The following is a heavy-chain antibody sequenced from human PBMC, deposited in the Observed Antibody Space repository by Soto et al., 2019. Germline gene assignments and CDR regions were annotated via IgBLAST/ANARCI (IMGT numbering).Heavy chain of an antibody. CDR2: ISYDGSNK. CDR1: GFTFSSYA. V-gene: IGHV3-30-3*01. Sequence: GGSLRLSCAASGFTFSSYAMHWVRQAPGKGLEWVAVISYDGSNKYYADSVKGRFTISRDNSKNTLYLQMNSLRAGDTAVYYCAWVSSRYCSSTSCYPCCGYYYYYGMDVWGQGTTVTVS. D-gene: IGHD2-2*01. J-gene: IGHJ6*02. CDR3: AWVSSRYCSSTSCYPCCGYYYYYGMDV.